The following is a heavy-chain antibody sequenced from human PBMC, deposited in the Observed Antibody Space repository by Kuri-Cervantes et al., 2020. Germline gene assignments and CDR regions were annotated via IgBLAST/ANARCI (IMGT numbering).Heavy chain of an antibody. D-gene: IGHD3-16*02. CDR1: GFTFSSYS. Sequence: GGSLRLSCAASGFTFSSYSMNWVRQAPGKGLEWVSSISSSSSYIYYADSVKGRFTISRDNAKNSLYLQMNSLRAEDTAVYYCAKCEGGYRPDYWGQGTLVTVSS. V-gene: IGHV3-21*04. CDR2: ISSSSSYI. J-gene: IGHJ4*02. CDR3: AKCEGGYRPDY.